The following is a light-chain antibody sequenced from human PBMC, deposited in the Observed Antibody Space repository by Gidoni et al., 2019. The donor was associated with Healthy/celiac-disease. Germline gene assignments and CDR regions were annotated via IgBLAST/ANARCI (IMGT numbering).Light chain of an antibody. J-gene: IGKJ2*03. CDR3: QQSYSTPR. V-gene: IGKV1-39*01. Sequence: DIQMTPSPSSLSASVGDRVTITCRASQSISSYLNWYQQKPGKAPKLLFYAASSLQSGVPPRFSGSGSGTDFTLTISSLQPEDFATYYCQQSYSTPRFGQGTKLEIK. CDR1: QSISSY. CDR2: AAS.